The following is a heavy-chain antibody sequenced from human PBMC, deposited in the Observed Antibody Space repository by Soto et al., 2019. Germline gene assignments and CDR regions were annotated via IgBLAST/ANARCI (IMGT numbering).Heavy chain of an antibody. CDR2: IKPNSGGT. D-gene: IGHD1-1*01. Sequence: SGQVSFVASGFTFTGYYMHWGRQAPGHGREWMGWIKPNSGGTNYAQKFQGRVTMNSDTSISTAYIELSRLRSDDTAEYHLGSRKSTATGPVYYGGQGTLATVDS. V-gene: IGHV1-2*02. J-gene: IGHJ4*02. CDR1: GFTFTGYY. CDR3: GSRKSTATGPVYY.